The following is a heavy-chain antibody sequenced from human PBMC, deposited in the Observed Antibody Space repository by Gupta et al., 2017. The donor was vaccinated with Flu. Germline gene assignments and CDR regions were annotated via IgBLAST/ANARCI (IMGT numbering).Heavy chain of an antibody. J-gene: IGHJ4*02. Sequence: ADACSTVSAIGMRWVRQAPGKGLEWVSTISGSTTYYADSVKGRFTSSRDTSRKTLLLQMNSLRAEDTAVYYCVKDAGYGEYAYWGQGTLVTVSS. CDR2: ISGSTT. D-gene: IGHD4-17*01. CDR3: VKDAGYGEYAY. CDR1: CSTVSAIG. V-gene: IGHV3-23*01.